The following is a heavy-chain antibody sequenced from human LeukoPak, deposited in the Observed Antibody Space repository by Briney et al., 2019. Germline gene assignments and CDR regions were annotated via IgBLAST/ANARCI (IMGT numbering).Heavy chain of an antibody. J-gene: IGHJ1*01. D-gene: IGHD3-22*01. CDR2: ISGSGGST. Sequence: GSLRLSCAASGFTFSSYAMSWVRQAPGKGLEWVSAISGSGGSTYDADSVKGRFTISRDNSKNTLYLQMNSLRAEDTAVYYCAKGGLYYYDSSGYYYEAEYFQHWGQGTLVTVSS. CDR3: AKGGLYYYDSSGYYYEAEYFQH. V-gene: IGHV3-23*01. CDR1: GFTFSSYA.